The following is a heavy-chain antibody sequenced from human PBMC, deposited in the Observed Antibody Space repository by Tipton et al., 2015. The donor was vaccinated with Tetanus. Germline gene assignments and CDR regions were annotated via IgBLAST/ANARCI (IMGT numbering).Heavy chain of an antibody. Sequence: LRLSCTVSGVSVSGGDYHWSWIRQPPGKGLEWIGDSHYSGSTSSNPSLKSRVTISLDTSKNQFSLKLTSVTAADTAVYFCAGVTAQRTELYFDHWGQGTLVTVSS. V-gene: IGHV4-61*08. D-gene: IGHD6-13*01. CDR3: AGVTAQRTELYFDH. J-gene: IGHJ4*02. CDR2: SHYSGST. CDR1: GVSVSGGDYH.